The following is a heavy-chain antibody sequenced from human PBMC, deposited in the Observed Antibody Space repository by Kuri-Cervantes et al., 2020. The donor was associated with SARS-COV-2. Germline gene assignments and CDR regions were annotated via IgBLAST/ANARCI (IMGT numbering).Heavy chain of an antibody. Sequence: GESLKISCAASGFTFSSYGMHWVRQAPGKGLEWVAVISYDGSSKYYADSVKGRFTISRDNSKNTLYLRMNSLRAEDTAVYYCARDNLSVYYDSSGYYDYYGMDVWGQGTTVTVSS. D-gene: IGHD3-22*01. V-gene: IGHV3-30*03. J-gene: IGHJ6*02. CDR3: ARDNLSVYYDSSGYYDYYGMDV. CDR1: GFTFSSYG. CDR2: ISYDGSSK.